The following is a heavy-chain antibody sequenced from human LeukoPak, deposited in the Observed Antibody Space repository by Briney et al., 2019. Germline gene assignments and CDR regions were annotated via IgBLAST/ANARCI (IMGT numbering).Heavy chain of an antibody. CDR3: ARDIVVVPAAIPGYYGMDV. J-gene: IGHJ6*02. Sequence: PGGSLRLSCAASGFTFSSYAMSWVRQAPGKGLEWVSYISSSGSTIYYADSVKGRFTISRDNAKNSLYLQMNSLRAEDTAVYYCARDIVVVPAAIPGYYGMDVWGQGTTVTVSS. CDR2: ISSSGSTI. D-gene: IGHD2-2*02. V-gene: IGHV3-48*04. CDR1: GFTFSSYA.